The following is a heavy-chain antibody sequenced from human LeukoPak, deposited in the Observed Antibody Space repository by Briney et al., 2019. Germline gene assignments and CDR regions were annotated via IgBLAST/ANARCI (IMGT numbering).Heavy chain of an antibody. CDR2: INWNGGST. D-gene: IGHD3-10*01. CDR1: GFTFSNSW. V-gene: IGHV3-20*04. Sequence: PGGSLRLSCAGSGFTFSNSWMGWVRQAPGKGLEWVSGINWNGGSTFYADSVKGRFTISRDNAKNSLYLQMNSLRAEDTAVYYCARVRGSANYYKYWFDPWGQGTLVTVSP. J-gene: IGHJ5*02. CDR3: ARVRGSANYYKYWFDP.